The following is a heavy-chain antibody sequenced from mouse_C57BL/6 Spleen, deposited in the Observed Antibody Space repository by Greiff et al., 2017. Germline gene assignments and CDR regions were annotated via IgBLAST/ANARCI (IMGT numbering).Heavy chain of an antibody. CDR3: AKALHYAMDY. CDR2: IYPGDGDT. D-gene: IGHD3-1*01. CDR1: GYAFSSSW. Sequence: VKLMESGPELVKPGASVKISCKASGYAFSSSWMNWVKQRPGKGLEWIGRIYPGDGDTNYNGKFKGKATLTVDKSSSTAYMQLSSLTSEDSAVYFCAKALHYAMDYWGQGTSVTVSS. J-gene: IGHJ4*01. V-gene: IGHV1-82*01.